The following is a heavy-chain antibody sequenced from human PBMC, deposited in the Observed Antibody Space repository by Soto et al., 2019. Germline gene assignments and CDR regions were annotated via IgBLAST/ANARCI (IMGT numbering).Heavy chain of an antibody. V-gene: IGHV1-3*01. CDR1: GYTFANYA. CDR3: TRGMSTSGWQY. J-gene: IGHJ4*02. Sequence: ASVKVSCKASGYTFANYAIHWVRQAPGQRLEWMGWINAGNGNPKYSQKFQDRVTISRDTSATTAYMEMSSLRSEDTAEYYCTRGMSTSGWQYWGQGTPVTVSS. CDR2: INAGNGNP. D-gene: IGHD6-19*01.